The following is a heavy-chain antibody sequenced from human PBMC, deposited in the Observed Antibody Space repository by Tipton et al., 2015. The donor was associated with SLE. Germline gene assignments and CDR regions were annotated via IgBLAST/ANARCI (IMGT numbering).Heavy chain of an antibody. D-gene: IGHD2-15*01. CDR2: INHSGST. CDR3: ARVACSGGRCYSGYDAFDI. V-gene: IGHV4-34*01. CDR1: GGSFSGYY. J-gene: IGHJ3*02. Sequence: TLSLTCAVYGGSFSGYYWSWIRQPPGKGLEWIGEINHSGSTNYNPSLKSRVTISVDTSKNQFSLKLSSVTAADTAVYYCARVACSGGRCYSGYDAFDIWGQGTMVTVSS.